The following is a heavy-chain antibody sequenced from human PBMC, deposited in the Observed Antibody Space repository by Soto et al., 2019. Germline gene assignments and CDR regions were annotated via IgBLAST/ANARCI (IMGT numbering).Heavy chain of an antibody. J-gene: IGHJ4*02. V-gene: IGHV1-2*02. Sequence: VQLVQSGAEVKKPGASVKVSCKASGYTFTGYYMHWVRQAPGQGVEWMGWINPKSGGTKYAQKFQGRVTMTSDTSINTVYMELSRLRSDDTAVYYCATPGGPNTGGYYFFDYWGQGTLVTVSP. CDR1: GYTFTGYY. D-gene: IGHD2-8*02. CDR2: INPKSGGT. CDR3: ATPGGPNTGGYYFFDY.